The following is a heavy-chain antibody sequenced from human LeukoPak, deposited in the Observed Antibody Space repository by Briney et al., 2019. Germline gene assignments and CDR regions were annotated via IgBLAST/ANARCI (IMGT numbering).Heavy chain of an antibody. CDR3: AREVGGYFQYNWFDP. V-gene: IGHV1-69*04. J-gene: IGHJ5*02. Sequence: SVKVSCKASGGTFSSYAISWVRQAPGQGLEWMGRIIPIFGIANYAQKFQGRVTITADKSTSTAYMELSSLRSEDTAVYYCAREVGGYFQYNWFDPWGQGTLVTVTS. CDR1: GGTFSSYA. D-gene: IGHD2-21*01. CDR2: IIPIFGIA.